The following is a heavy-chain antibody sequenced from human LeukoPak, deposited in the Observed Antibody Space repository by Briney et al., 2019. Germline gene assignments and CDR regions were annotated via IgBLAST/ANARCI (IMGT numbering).Heavy chain of an antibody. CDR3: ARLFCYDSSGVYGMDV. CDR2: ISSSGSTI. V-gene: IGHV3-48*03. Sequence: GGSLRLSCAASGFTFSSYEMNWVRQAPGKGLGWVSYISSSGSTIYYADSVKGRFTISRDNAKNSLYLQMNSLRVEDTAVYYCARLFCYDSSGVYGMDVWGQGTTVTVSS. D-gene: IGHD3-22*01. CDR1: GFTFSSYE. J-gene: IGHJ6*02.